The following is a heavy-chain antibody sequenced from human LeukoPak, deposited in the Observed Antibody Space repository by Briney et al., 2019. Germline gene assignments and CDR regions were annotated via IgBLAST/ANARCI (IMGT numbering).Heavy chain of an antibody. CDR3: AKDLRRSVGYYYYMDV. CDR1: GFTFSHHG. Sequence: GGSLRLSCAASGFTFSHHGMHWVRQAPGKGLEWVAFIRNDGSNHYYADSVKGRFTISRDNSKNTLYLQMNSLRAEDTAVYYCAKDLRRSVGYYYYMDVWGKGTTVTISS. CDR2: IRNDGSNH. J-gene: IGHJ6*03. D-gene: IGHD4-23*01. V-gene: IGHV3-30*02.